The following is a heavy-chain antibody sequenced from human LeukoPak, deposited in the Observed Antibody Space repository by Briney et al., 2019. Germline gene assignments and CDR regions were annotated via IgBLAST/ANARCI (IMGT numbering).Heavy chain of an antibody. CDR3: ARGGSDTAMAHDY. Sequence: PGGSLRLSCVASGFFFDDYGMHWVRQAPGKGLMWVSRINRGGSRTDYADSVKGRFTISRDDAKNTLYLQLNSLRAEDTAVYFCARGGSDTAMAHDYWGQGTLVTVSS. J-gene: IGHJ4*02. CDR2: INRGGSRT. V-gene: IGHV3-74*01. D-gene: IGHD5-18*01. CDR1: GFFFDDYG.